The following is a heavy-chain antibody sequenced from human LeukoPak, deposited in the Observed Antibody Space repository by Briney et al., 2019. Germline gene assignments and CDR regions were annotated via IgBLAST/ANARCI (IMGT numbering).Heavy chain of an antibody. J-gene: IGHJ4*02. CDR2: ISSSGCTT. CDR3: AKSPRGSRIDY. V-gene: IGHV3-23*01. D-gene: IGHD3-10*01. Sequence: PGGSLRLSCAASGFTFSSYAMTWVRQAPGKGLEWVSTISSSGCTTYYADSVKGRFTISRDNSKNTLYLQMNSLRAEDTALYYCAKSPRGSRIDYWGQGTLVTVSS. CDR1: GFTFSSYA.